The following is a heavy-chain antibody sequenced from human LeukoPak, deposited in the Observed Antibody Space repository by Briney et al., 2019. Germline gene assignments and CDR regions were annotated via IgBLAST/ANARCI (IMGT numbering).Heavy chain of an antibody. D-gene: IGHD3-10*01. Sequence: SQTLSLTCAISGDSVSSNSAAWNWIRQSPSRGLEWLGRTYYRSKWYNDYAVSVKGRITINPDTSKNQFSLQLNSVIPEDTAVYYCAREVTYYYGSGSYYPAFDIWGQGTMVTVSS. CDR2: TYYRSKWYN. J-gene: IGHJ3*02. CDR3: AREVTYYYGSGSYYPAFDI. V-gene: IGHV6-1*01. CDR1: GDSVSSNSAA.